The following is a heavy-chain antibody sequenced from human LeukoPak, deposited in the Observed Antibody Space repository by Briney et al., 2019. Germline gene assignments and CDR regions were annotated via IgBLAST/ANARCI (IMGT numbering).Heavy chain of an antibody. D-gene: IGHD5-24*01. J-gene: IGHJ3*02. V-gene: IGHV4-34*01. CDR3: ARGRNYRGAFDI. CDR2: INHSGST. Sequence: SETLSLTCAVYGGSFSGYYWSWIRQPPGKGLEWIGEINHSGSTNYNPSLKSRVTISVDTSKNQFSLKLSSVTAADTAVYYCARGRNYRGAFDIWGQGTMVTVSS. CDR1: GGSFSGYY.